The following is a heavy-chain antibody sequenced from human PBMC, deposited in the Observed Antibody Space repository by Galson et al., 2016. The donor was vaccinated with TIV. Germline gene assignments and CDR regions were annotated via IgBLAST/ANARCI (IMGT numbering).Heavy chain of an antibody. V-gene: IGHV1-69*13. Sequence: SVKVSCKASGDTFSMIVFNWVRQAPGQGFDWMGGINPLLGTVNNAQKSQGRVTFTADESRSTAYMELSSLKSEDTAIYYCATDRNTALDTYHAYYGMDAWGQGTAVIVSS. CDR1: GDTFSMIV. D-gene: IGHD5-18*01. J-gene: IGHJ6*02. CDR3: ATDRNTALDTYHAYYGMDA. CDR2: INPLLGTV.